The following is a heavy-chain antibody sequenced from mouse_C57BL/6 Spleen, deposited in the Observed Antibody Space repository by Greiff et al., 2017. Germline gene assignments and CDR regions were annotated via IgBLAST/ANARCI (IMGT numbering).Heavy chain of an antibody. CDR1: GYTFTSYW. Sequence: VRLQQPGAELVKPGASVKLSCKASGYTFTSYWMNWVKQRPGQGLEWIGMIHPNSGSTNYNEKFKSKATLTVDKSSSTAYMQLSSLTSEYSAVYDCARFTTAPYAMDYRGKGTSVTVAT. D-gene: IGHD1-2*01. J-gene: IGHJ4*01. V-gene: IGHV1-64*01. CDR3: ARFTTAPYAMDY. CDR2: IHPNSGST.